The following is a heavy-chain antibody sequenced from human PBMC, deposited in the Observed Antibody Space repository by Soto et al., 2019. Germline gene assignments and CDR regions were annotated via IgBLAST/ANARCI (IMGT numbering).Heavy chain of an antibody. CDR3: ARHHDS. V-gene: IGHV4-39*01. Sequence: SETLSLTCTVSSAPVSSSTYTWGWIRQPPGKGLEWIGSIYYSGSTYYNPSLNSRVTVSVDTSKNQFSLKVTSVTAADTAVYYCARHHDSWGQGTLVTVSS. CDR1: SAPVSSSTYT. J-gene: IGHJ4*02. CDR2: IYYSGST.